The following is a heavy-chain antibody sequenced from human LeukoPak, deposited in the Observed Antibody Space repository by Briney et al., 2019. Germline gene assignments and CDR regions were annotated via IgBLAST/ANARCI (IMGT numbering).Heavy chain of an antibody. J-gene: IGHJ4*02. CDR3: ARETIYYGSGSRSFDY. D-gene: IGHD3-10*01. CDR1: GFTFSSYW. V-gene: IGHV3-7*01. Sequence: PGGSLRLSCAASGFTFSSYWMSWVRQAPGKGLEWVANIKQDGSEKYYVDSVKGRFTISRDNAKNSLYLQMNSLRAEDTAVYYCARETIYYGSGSRSFDYWGQGTLVTVSS. CDR2: IKQDGSEK.